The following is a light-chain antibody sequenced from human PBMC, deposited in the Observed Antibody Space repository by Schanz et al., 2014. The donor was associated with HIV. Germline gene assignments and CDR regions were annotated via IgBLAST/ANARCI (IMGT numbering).Light chain of an antibody. Sequence: QMIQSPSTLSASVGDRVSITCRASQSITSWLAWYQQKPGKVPKLLIYKASKLESEVPSRFSGSGSGTEFTLTISSLQPDDLGTYYCEQYNSRSPFTFGQGTRLEIK. CDR2: KAS. CDR3: EQYNSRSPFT. V-gene: IGKV1-5*03. CDR1: QSITSW. J-gene: IGKJ2*01.